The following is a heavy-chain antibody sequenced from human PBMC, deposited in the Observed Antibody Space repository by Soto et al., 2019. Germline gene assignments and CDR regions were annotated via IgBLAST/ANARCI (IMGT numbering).Heavy chain of an antibody. J-gene: IGHJ3*02. CDR2: IYYTGST. CDR3: AKRYSGYDDAFDI. CDR1: GGSISSYY. Sequence: SETLSLTCTVSGGSISSYYWSWIRQPPGKGLEWIGYIYYTGSTNYNSSLKTRVTISVDTSENQFSLKLSSVTAADTAVYYCAKRYSGYDDAFDIWGQGTMVTVS. D-gene: IGHD5-12*01. V-gene: IGHV4-59*08.